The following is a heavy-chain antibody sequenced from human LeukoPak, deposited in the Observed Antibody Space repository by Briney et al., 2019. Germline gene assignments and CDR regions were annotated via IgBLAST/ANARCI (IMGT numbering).Heavy chain of an antibody. CDR3: ARLRRNIANH. Sequence: SETLSLMCTASGDSISSSSYYWGWIRQPPGKGLEWIGSIYYSGSTYYNPSLKSRVTVFVDTSKNQFSLKLSSVTAADTAVYYCARLRRNIANHWGQGTLVTVSS. CDR2: IYYSGST. D-gene: IGHD2/OR15-2a*01. CDR1: GDSISSSSYY. J-gene: IGHJ5*02. V-gene: IGHV4-39*01.